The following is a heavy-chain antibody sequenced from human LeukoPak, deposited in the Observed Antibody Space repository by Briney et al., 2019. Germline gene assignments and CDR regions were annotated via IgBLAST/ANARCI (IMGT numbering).Heavy chain of an antibody. V-gene: IGHV1-2*02. CDR1: GYSFTGYY. D-gene: IGHD6-6*01. CDR3: ARATEYGQLADYFDY. J-gene: IGHJ4*02. Sequence: ASVKVSCKASGYSFTGYYMHWVRQAPGQGLEWMGWINPDSGGTNYAQKLQGRVTMTTDTSTSTAYMELRSLRSDDTAVYYCARATEYGQLADYFDYWGQGTLVTVSS. CDR2: INPDSGGT.